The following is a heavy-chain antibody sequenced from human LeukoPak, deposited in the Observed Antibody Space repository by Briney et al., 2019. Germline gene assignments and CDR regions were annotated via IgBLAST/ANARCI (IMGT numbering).Heavy chain of an antibody. D-gene: IGHD3-9*01. V-gene: IGHV3-21*01. CDR3: AAGSLRYFDWLLYSPPDY. J-gene: IGHJ4*02. Sequence: GGSLRLSCAASGFTFSSYRMNWVRQAPGKGLEWVSSISSSSSYIYYADSVKGRFTISRDNAKNSLYLQMNSLRAEDTAVYYCAAGSLRYFDWLLYSPPDYWGQGTLVTVSS. CDR2: ISSSSSYI. CDR1: GFTFSSYR.